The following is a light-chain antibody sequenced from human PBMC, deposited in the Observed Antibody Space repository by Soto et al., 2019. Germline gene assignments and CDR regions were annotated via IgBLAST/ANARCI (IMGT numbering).Light chain of an antibody. J-gene: IGLJ2*01. Sequence: QSALTQPASVSGSPGQSITISCTGTSSDVGAYNHVSWYQQHPGKAPKVMIYDVSNRPSGVSNRFTGSKSGNTASLTISGLQAEDEADYYCTSYTSSGTQVFGGGTKLTVL. CDR2: DVS. CDR1: SSDVGAYNH. V-gene: IGLV2-14*03. CDR3: TSYTSSGTQV.